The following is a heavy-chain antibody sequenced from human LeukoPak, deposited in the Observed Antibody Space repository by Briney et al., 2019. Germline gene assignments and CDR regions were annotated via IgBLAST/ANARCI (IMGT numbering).Heavy chain of an antibody. CDR3: ARDYGPYPGCSWFDP. V-gene: IGHV1-2*06. CDR1: GYTFTGYY. D-gene: IGHD2-21*01. J-gene: IGHJ5*02. CDR2: INCDGGGT. Sequence: ASVKVSCKASGYTFTGYYIHWVRQAPGQGLEWMGRINCDGGGTSYAQKFQGRVTMTRDTSISTAYMELDRLTSDDTAVYYCARDYGPYPGCSWFDPWGQGTLVTVSS.